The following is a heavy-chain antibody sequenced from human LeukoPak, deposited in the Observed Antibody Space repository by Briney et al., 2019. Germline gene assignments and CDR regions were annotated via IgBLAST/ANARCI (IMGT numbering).Heavy chain of an antibody. CDR3: AKDTPLGYCSGGSCPTPYFDY. Sequence: GGSLRLSCAASGFTFSSYWMHWVRQAPGKGLVWVSRINSDGSSTSYADSVKGRFTISRDNAKNTLYLQMNSLRAEDTAVYYCAKDTPLGYCSGGSCPTPYFDYWGQGTLVTVSS. J-gene: IGHJ4*02. CDR1: GFTFSSYW. V-gene: IGHV3-74*01. D-gene: IGHD2-15*01. CDR2: INSDGSST.